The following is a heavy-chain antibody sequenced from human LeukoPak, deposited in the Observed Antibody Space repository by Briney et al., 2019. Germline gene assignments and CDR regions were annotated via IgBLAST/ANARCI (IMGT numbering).Heavy chain of an antibody. V-gene: IGHV3-23*01. D-gene: IGHD6-19*01. J-gene: IGHJ2*01. Sequence: GGSLRLSCAASGFTSSSYAMSWVRQAPGKGLVWVSGISGSGGSTFYTDSVKGRFTISRDNSKNTLNLQMNSLRAEDTAVYYCAKDRAVVGDYWYFDLWGRGTLVTVSS. CDR3: AKDRAVVGDYWYFDL. CDR2: ISGSGGST. CDR1: GFTSSSYA.